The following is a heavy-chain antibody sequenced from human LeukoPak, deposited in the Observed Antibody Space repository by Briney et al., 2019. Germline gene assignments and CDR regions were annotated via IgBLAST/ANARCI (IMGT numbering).Heavy chain of an antibody. CDR2: INQDGSKK. J-gene: IGHJ4*02. CDR1: RFTFSNYW. CDR3: ANRHPYYYDSSGYYYG. D-gene: IGHD3-22*01. V-gene: IGHV3-7*01. Sequence: GGSLRPSCVASRFTFSNYWMSWVRQAPGKGLEWVANINQDGSKKVYADSMKGRFTISRDNAKESLYLQLNSLRADDTAVYYCANRHPYYYDSSGYYYGWGQGTLVTVSS.